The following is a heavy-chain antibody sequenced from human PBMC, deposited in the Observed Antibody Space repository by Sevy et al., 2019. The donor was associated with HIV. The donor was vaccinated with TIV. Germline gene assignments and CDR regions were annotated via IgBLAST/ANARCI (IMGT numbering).Heavy chain of an antibody. CDR2: IIPIFGTA. J-gene: IGHJ4*02. Sequence: ASVKVSCKASGGTFSSYAISWVRQAPGQGLEWMGGIIPIFGTANYAQKFQGRVTITADESTSTAYMELSSLRSEDTAVYYCARDLLGELSFVNYWGQRTLVTVSS. CDR3: ARDLLGELSFVNY. V-gene: IGHV1-69*13. CDR1: GGTFSSYA. D-gene: IGHD3-16*02.